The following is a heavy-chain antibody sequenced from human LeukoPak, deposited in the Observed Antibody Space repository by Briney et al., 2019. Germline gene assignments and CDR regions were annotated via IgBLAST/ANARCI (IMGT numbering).Heavy chain of an antibody. CDR2: ISRNGAAT. Sequence: PGGSLRLSCEASGLSFGDYTMHWVRQAPGKGLEWVSLISRNGAATKYADSVKGRFTISRDNAKNSQFLQMDSMRVEDTAVYYCARVAMTSGGDRGYFYFYYMDVWGKGTMVTVSS. D-gene: IGHD3-10*01. J-gene: IGHJ6*03. V-gene: IGHV3-43*01. CDR3: ARVAMTSGGDRGYFYFYYMDV. CDR1: GLSFGDYT.